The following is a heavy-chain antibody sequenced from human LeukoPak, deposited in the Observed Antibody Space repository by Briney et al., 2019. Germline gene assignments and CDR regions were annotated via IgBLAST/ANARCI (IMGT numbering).Heavy chain of an antibody. J-gene: IGHJ4*02. D-gene: IGHD3-22*01. CDR2: IIPIFGTA. CDR1: GGTFSSYA. Sequence: SVKVSCTASGGTFSSYAISWVRQAPGQGLEWMGGIIPIFGTANYAQKFQGRVTITADESTSTAYMELSSLRSEDTAVYYCARGPTYYYDSSGYYYEGWGQGTLVTVSS. CDR3: ARGPTYYYDSSGYYYEG. V-gene: IGHV1-69*13.